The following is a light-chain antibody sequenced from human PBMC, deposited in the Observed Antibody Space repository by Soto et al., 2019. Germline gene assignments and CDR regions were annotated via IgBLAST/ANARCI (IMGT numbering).Light chain of an antibody. CDR1: SSDVGGYNS. CDR3: SSNAGSSSLV. CDR2: DVT. Sequence: QSVLTQPPSASGSPGQSVTISCTGTSSDVGGYNSVSWYQQHPGKGPKLMLYDVTKRPSGVPDRFSGSKSGNTAYLTVSGLQAEDEAYYYCSSNAGSSSLVFGGGTKLTVL. J-gene: IGLJ2*01. V-gene: IGLV2-8*01.